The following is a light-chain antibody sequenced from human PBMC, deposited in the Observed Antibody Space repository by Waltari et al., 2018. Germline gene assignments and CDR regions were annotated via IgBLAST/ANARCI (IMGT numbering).Light chain of an antibody. V-gene: IGKV2-40*01. CDR3: MQHKALPLT. Sequence: DIVMTQTPLSLPVTPGEPASISCRSSQSLLHTDGYTYLDWYLQKPGKSPQLLIDGGSNIASVVPDRFSGSGSGTDFTLKISKVEAEDVGVYYCMQHKALPLTFGGGTKVEIK. CDR1: QSLLHTDGYTY. J-gene: IGKJ4*01. CDR2: GGS.